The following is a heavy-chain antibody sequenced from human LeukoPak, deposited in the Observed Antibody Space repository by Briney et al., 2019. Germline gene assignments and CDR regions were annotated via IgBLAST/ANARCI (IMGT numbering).Heavy chain of an antibody. Sequence: GGSLRPSCAASGFIVSNNFMSWVRQAPGKGLEWVSVLYSAGSTFYVDSVKGRFTISRDNSKNMLFLQMNSLRVEDTAIYYCAGSPWDGIRGVGLDYLDYWGRGTLVTVSS. V-gene: IGHV3-53*01. CDR2: LYSAGST. CDR3: AGSPWDGIRGVGLDYLDY. J-gene: IGHJ4*02. D-gene: IGHD1-26*01. CDR1: GFIVSNNF.